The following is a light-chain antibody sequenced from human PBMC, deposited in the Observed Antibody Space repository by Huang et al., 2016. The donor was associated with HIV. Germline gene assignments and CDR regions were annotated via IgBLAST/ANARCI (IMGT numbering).Light chain of an antibody. V-gene: IGKV4-1*01. J-gene: IGKJ4*01. CDR3: QQYYTTPLT. Sequence: DIVMTQSPDSLAVSLGERATINCKSRQSILYSSNNKSYLAWYQQKPGQPPKLLIYWASTRESGVPDRFSGGGSGTDFTLTISSLQAEDVAVYYCQQYYTTPLTFGGGTKVEIK. CDR1: QSILYSSNNKSY. CDR2: WAS.